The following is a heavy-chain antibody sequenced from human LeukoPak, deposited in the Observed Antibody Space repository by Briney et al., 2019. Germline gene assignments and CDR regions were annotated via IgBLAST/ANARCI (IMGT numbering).Heavy chain of an antibody. Sequence: ASVKVSCKASGYTFTGYYMHWVRQAPGQGLEWMGWMNPNSGNTGYAQKFQGRVTITRNTSISTAYMKLSSLRSEDTAVYYCARGEGSYFDYWGQGTLVTVSS. V-gene: IGHV1-8*03. CDR2: MNPNSGNT. CDR3: ARGEGSYFDY. CDR1: GYTFTGYY. J-gene: IGHJ4*02.